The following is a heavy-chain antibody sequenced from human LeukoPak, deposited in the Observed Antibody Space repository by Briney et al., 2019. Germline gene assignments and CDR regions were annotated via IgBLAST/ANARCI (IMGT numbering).Heavy chain of an antibody. CDR1: GGSTSSSSYY. Sequence: PSETLSLTCTVSGGSTSSSSYYWGWIRQPPGKGLEWIGNIYYTGRTYYNPSLKSRVTISVATSKNQFSLKLSSVSAADTAVYYCARLYYYDSSGPPLWGQGTLVTVSS. V-gene: IGHV4-39*01. CDR2: IYYTGRT. CDR3: ARLYYYDSSGPPL. D-gene: IGHD3-22*01. J-gene: IGHJ4*02.